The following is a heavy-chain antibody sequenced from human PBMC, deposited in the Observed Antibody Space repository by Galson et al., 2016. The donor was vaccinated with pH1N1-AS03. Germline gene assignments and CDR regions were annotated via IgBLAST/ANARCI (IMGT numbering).Heavy chain of an antibody. CDR3: ARALDCGDYAFDY. V-gene: IGHV3-30*03. J-gene: IGHJ4*02. CDR1: GFTFSNYG. Sequence: SLRLSCAASGFTFSNYGMHWVRQAPGKGLEWVGVISFDGKNKFYEDSVKGRFNISSDNSKPTRYLQLNSLRVEDLAVYYCARALDCGDYAFDYWGQGALGTASS. CDR2: ISFDGKNK. D-gene: IGHD4-17*01.